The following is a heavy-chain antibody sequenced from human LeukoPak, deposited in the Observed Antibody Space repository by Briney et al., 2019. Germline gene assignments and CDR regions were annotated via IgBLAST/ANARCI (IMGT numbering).Heavy chain of an antibody. CDR1: GYTFTGYY. J-gene: IGHJ4*02. V-gene: IGHV1-2*02. Sequence: GASVKVSCKASGYTFTGYYMHWVRQAPGQGLEWMGWINPNSGGTNYAQKFQGRVTMTRDTSISTAYMELSRLRSDDTAVYHCARILSVGDSSGSVDYWGQGTLVTVSS. D-gene: IGHD3-22*01. CDR2: INPNSGGT. CDR3: ARILSVGDSSGSVDY.